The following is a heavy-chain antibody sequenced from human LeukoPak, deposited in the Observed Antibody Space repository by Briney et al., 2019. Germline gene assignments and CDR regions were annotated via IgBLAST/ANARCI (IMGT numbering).Heavy chain of an antibody. CDR3: ARAPAYYDSSGYYYDYYYGMDV. D-gene: IGHD3-22*01. CDR2: IIPIFGTA. Sequence: GASVKVSCKASGGTFSSYAISWVRQAPGQGLEWMGGIIPIFGTANYAQKFQGRVTITADESTSTAYMELSSLRSEDTAVYYCARAPAYYDSSGYYYDYYYGMDVWGQGTTVTVSS. CDR1: GGTFSSYA. J-gene: IGHJ6*02. V-gene: IGHV1-69*13.